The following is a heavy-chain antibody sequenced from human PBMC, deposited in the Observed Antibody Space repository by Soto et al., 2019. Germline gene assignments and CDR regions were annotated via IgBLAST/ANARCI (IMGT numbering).Heavy chain of an antibody. Sequence: SETLSLTCAVSGGSISSGGYSWSWIRQPPGKGLEWIGYIYHSVSTYCNPSLKSRVTISVDRSKNQFSLKLSSVTAADTAVYYCAGGPPFGRWGQGTLVTVSS. V-gene: IGHV4-30-2*01. D-gene: IGHD3-3*01. CDR2: IYHSVST. CDR1: GGSISSGGYS. J-gene: IGHJ4*02. CDR3: AGGPPFGR.